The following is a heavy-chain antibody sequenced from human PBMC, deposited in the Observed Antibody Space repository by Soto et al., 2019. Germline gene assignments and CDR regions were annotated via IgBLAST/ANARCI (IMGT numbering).Heavy chain of an antibody. CDR3: AAGDSSGYYGG. CDR1: GFAFTSSS. J-gene: IGHJ4*02. Sequence: SVKVSCKASGFAFTSSSVQWVRQARGQRLEWIGWITVGTGNTNYAQKFQERVTITRDMSTSTAYMELKNLRSEDTAVYYCAAGDSSGYYGGWGQGTQVTVSS. CDR2: ITVGTGNT. V-gene: IGHV1-58*01. D-gene: IGHD3-22*01.